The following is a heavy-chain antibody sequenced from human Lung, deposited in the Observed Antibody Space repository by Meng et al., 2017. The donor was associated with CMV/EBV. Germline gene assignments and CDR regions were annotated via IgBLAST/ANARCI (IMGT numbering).Heavy chain of an antibody. CDR2: IYYTGST. J-gene: IGHJ4*02. CDR3: ARVHYDISTGYQFDL. D-gene: IGHD3-9*01. CDR1: GASVSSYTNY. Sequence: LXCTVSGASVSSYTNYWSWIRQSPGKGLEWIGYIYYTGSTKYTPSLKSRVTMSVDTSKNHFSLKLSSVTAADTAVYYCARVHYDISTGYQFDLWGQGTXVT. V-gene: IGHV4-61*03.